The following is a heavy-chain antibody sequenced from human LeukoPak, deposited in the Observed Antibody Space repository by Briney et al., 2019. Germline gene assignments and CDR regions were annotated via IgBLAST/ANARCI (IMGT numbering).Heavy chain of an antibody. D-gene: IGHD3-22*01. Sequence: GGSLRLSCAASGFTFSSFWISWVRQAPGQGLEWVSSITSRSSYIYYADSVKGRFTISRDNAKNSLYLQMNSLRAEDTALYYCARAARPFYDSSDYYSSWGQGTLVTVSS. CDR2: ITSRSSYI. V-gene: IGHV3-21*01. J-gene: IGHJ5*02. CDR1: GFTFSSFW. CDR3: ARAARPFYDSSDYYSS.